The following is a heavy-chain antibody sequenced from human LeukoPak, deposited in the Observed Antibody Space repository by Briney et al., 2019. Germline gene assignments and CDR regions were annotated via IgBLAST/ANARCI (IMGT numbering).Heavy chain of an antibody. D-gene: IGHD3-10*01. CDR1: GASISSYY. CDR2: ISHSGST. V-gene: IGHV4-34*01. CDR3: ARAGLGEAFDY. J-gene: IGHJ4*02. Sequence: PSDTLSLTCTVSGASISSYYWSWIRQPPGKGLEWIGEISHSGSTNYNPSLKSRLTTSVDTSKNQFSLKLSSVTAADTAVYYCARAGLGEAFDYWGQGTLVTVSS.